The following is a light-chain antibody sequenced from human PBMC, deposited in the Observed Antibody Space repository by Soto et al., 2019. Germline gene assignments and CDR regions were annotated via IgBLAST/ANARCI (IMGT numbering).Light chain of an antibody. CDR1: QTISSW. V-gene: IGKV1-5*03. CDR3: QQYYSYPIT. CDR2: KAS. Sequence: PSTLSGSVGDRVTITCRASQTISSWLAWYQQKPGKAPKLLIYKASTLKSGVPSRFSGSGSGTDFTLTISCLQSEDFATYYCQQYYSYPITFGQGTRLEI. J-gene: IGKJ5*01.